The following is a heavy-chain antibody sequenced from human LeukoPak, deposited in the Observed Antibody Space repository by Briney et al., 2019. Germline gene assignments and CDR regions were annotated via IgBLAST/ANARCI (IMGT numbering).Heavy chain of an antibody. D-gene: IGHD3-10*02. CDR2: ITGGSSTIT. J-gene: IGHJ6*04. CDR3: AELGITMIGGV. CDR1: GFTFSSYS. Sequence: GGSLRLSCAASGFTFSSYSMNWVRQAPGKGLEWLSYITGGSSTITYYADSVKGRFTISRDNAKNSLYLQMNSLRAEDTAVYYCAELGITMIGGVWGKGTTVTISS. V-gene: IGHV3-48*04.